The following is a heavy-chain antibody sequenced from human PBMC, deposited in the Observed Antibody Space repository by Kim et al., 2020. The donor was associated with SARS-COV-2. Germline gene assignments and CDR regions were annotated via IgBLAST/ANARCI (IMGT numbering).Heavy chain of an antibody. CDR2: LYSGGST. J-gene: IGHJ5*02. Sequence: GGSLRLSCAVSGFTVSNNYMSWVRQAPGKGLEWVSVLYSGGSTYYADSVKGRFTISRHNSKNTLYLQMNSLRAEDTAVYYCATTYYYDSSGYHTWGQGTLVTVSS. V-gene: IGHV3-53*04. CDR1: GFTVSNNY. CDR3: ATTYYYDSSGYHT. D-gene: IGHD3-22*01.